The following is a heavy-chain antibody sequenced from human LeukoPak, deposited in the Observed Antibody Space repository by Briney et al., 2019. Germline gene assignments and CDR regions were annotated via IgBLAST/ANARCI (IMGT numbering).Heavy chain of an antibody. V-gene: IGHV4-28*01. J-gene: IGHJ3*02. CDR2: IYYSGST. Sequence: SDTLSLTCAVSGYSISSSNWWGWIRQPPGKGLEWIGYIYYSGSTNYNPSLKSRVTMSVDTSKNQFSLKLNSVTAADTAVYYCAKSNGYGLVDIWGQGTMVTVSS. D-gene: IGHD3-10*01. CDR3: AKSNGYGLVDI. CDR1: GYSISSSNW.